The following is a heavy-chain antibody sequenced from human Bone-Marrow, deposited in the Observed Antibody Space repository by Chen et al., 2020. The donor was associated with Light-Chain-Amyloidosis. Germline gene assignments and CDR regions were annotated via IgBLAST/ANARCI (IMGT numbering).Heavy chain of an antibody. V-gene: IGHV3-7*01. CDR2: IKQDGSVN. CDR1: GFTFSNHW. D-gene: IGHD6-19*01. CDR3: ARWEYSSGWDWLDS. Sequence: EVQLVESGGGLVQPGGSLRLSCAASGFTFSNHWMSWVRQAPGKGLEWVANIKQDGSVNYYVASVRGRFIISRDNTKTSLYLQMTSLGAEETAVYYCARWEYSSGWDWLDSWGQGTLVTVSS. J-gene: IGHJ5*01.